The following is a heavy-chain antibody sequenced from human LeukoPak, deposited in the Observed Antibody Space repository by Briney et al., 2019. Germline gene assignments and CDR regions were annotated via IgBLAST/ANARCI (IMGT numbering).Heavy chain of an antibody. CDR2: ISPSGGST. V-gene: IGHV1-46*01. Sequence: ASVKLSCKAFGYTFTGYWMHWVRQALGQGPEWMGVISPSGGSTIYAQKFKGRVTLTRDMSTSTDYLELSSLRSEDTAVYYCARDNSVRDEAWWFNPWGQGTLVTVSS. J-gene: IGHJ5*02. CDR3: ARDNSVRDEAWWFNP. CDR1: GYTFTGYW. D-gene: IGHD5-24*01.